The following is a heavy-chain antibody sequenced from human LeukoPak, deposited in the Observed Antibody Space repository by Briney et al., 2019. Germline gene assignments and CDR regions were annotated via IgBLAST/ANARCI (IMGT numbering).Heavy chain of an antibody. Sequence: SETLSLTCAVYGGSFSGYYWSWIRQPPGKGLEWIGEINHSGSTNYNPSLKSRVTISVDTSKNQFSLKLSSVTAADTAVYYCAPGIIAARRGKHASTYYMDVWGKGTTVTVSS. V-gene: IGHV4-34*01. CDR2: INHSGST. CDR3: APGIIAARRGKHASTYYMDV. J-gene: IGHJ6*03. CDR1: GGSFSGYY. D-gene: IGHD6-6*01.